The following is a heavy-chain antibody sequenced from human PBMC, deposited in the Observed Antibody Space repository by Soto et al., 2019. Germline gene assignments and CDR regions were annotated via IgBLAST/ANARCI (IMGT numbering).Heavy chain of an antibody. V-gene: IGHV4-31*03. CDR1: GGSIASGNDY. CDR3: ARTQDYCSGERCYSTSYAMDV. D-gene: IGHD2-15*01. Sequence: QMQLQESGPGLVKPSQTLSLTCTVSGGSIASGNDYWSWIRQHPGKGLEWIGNIYYNGNTYHNPSLESRLTMLVDTSKNQLSLRLSSVTAADAAIYFCARTQDYCSGERCYSTSYAMDVWGQGTTVTVSS. J-gene: IGHJ6*02. CDR2: IYYNGNT.